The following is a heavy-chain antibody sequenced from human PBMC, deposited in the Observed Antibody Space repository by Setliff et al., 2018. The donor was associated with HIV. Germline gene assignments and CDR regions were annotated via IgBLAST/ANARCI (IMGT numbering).Heavy chain of an antibody. D-gene: IGHD6-13*01. CDR3: ARLGYSIDLRRLDY. J-gene: IGHJ4*02. Sequence: LTCTVSGGSISNKTHYWGWIRQPPGRGLEWIGSIYYSGSTYYNPSLKSRLTISIDTSKNQFSLKLNSVTATDTALYYCARLGYSIDLRRLDYWGQGAQVTVSS. V-gene: IGHV4-39*01. CDR2: IYYSGST. CDR1: GGSISNKTHY.